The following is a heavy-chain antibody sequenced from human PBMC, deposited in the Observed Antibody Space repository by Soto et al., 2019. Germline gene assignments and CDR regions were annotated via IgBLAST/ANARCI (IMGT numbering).Heavy chain of an antibody. D-gene: IGHD1-26*01. CDR1: GGSISSYY. Sequence: PSGTLSLTCTVSGGSISSYYWSWIRQPPGKGLEWIGYIYYSGSTNHNPSLKSRVTISVDTSKNQFSLKLSSVTAADTAVYYCARVTGGSYLTIGNYYYYGMDVWGQGTTVTVSS. CDR3: ARVTGGSYLTIGNYYYYGMDV. CDR2: IYYSGST. J-gene: IGHJ6*02. V-gene: IGHV4-59*01.